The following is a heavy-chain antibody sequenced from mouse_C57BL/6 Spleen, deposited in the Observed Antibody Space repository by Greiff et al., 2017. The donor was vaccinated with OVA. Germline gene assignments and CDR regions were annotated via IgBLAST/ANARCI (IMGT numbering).Heavy chain of an antibody. V-gene: IGHV1-81*01. D-gene: IGHD1-1*01. CDR2: IYPRSGNT. Sequence: VQLQQSGAELARPGASVKLSCKASGYTFTSYGISWVKQRTGQGLEWIGEIYPRSGNTYYNEKFKGKATLTADKSSSTAYMELRSLTSEDSAVYFCASSPFITTARYYFDYWGQGTTLTVSS. J-gene: IGHJ2*01. CDR3: ASSPFITTARYYFDY. CDR1: GYTFTSYG.